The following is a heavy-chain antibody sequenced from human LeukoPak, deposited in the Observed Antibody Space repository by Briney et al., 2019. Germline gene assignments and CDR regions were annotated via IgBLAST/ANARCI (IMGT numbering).Heavy chain of an antibody. V-gene: IGHV1-18*01. CDR3: ARDLPGGFDC. CDR2: ISPYNGNT. Sequence: ASVKVSCKASGYTFTSYDISWVRQAPGQGLEWMGWISPYNGNTNYTQNLQGRVTMTTDISTNKAYMELRSLRSDDTAVYYCARDLPGGFDCWGQGALVTVSS. J-gene: IGHJ4*02. CDR1: GYTFTSYD. D-gene: IGHD3-16*01.